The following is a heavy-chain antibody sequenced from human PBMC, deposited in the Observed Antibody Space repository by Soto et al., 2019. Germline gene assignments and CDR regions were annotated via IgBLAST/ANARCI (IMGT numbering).Heavy chain of an antibody. Sequence: GGSLRLSCAASGFTFSSYAMHWVRQAPGKGLEWVAVISYDGSNKYYADSVKGRFTISRDNSKNTLYLQMNSLRAEDTAVYYCARDRGGYYYDSSGYYEKAYYGMDVWGQGTTVTV. J-gene: IGHJ6*02. CDR2: ISYDGSNK. V-gene: IGHV3-30-3*01. CDR3: ARDRGGYYYDSSGYYEKAYYGMDV. CDR1: GFTFSSYA. D-gene: IGHD3-22*01.